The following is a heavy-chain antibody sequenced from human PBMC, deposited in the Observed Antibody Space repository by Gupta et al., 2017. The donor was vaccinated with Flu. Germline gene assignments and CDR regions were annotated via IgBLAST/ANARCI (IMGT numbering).Heavy chain of an antibody. V-gene: IGHV3-30*18. D-gene: IGHD3-3*02. CDR1: GFRFRSYG. Sequence: QERVVESGGGVVQPGRSLRLSCAAYGFRFRSYGMHWVRQAPGKWLEWVAGISHDGSKNYHTDSVKGRFTISRDNSKNTLYLQMSGLRTDDTAVYYCAKDWRWNNNIYGMNVWGQGTTVTVSS. CDR2: ISHDGSKN. CDR3: AKDWRWNNNIYGMNV. J-gene: IGHJ6*01.